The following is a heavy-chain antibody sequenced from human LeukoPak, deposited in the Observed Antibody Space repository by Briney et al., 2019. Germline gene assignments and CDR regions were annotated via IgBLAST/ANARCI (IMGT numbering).Heavy chain of an antibody. Sequence: GGSLRLSCAASGFTFSSYWMHWVRQAPGKGLVWVSRINSVGSSTSYADPVRGRFTISRDNAKNTLYLQMNSLRAEDTAVYYCASRHSSGGDWGQGTLVTVSS. V-gene: IGHV3-74*01. CDR2: INSVGSST. CDR3: ASRHSSGGD. CDR1: GFTFSSYW. J-gene: IGHJ4*02. D-gene: IGHD6-19*01.